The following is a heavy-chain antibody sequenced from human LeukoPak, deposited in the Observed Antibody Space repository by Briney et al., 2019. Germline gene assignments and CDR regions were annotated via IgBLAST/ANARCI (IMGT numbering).Heavy chain of an antibody. V-gene: IGHV3-7*03. J-gene: IGHJ4*02. CDR3: ARVGR. CDR1: GFTFISNW. Sequence: GGSLSLSCAAPGFTFISNWLTWVPKAPGKGLEWVANIKQDGSEKYYVDSVKGRFTISRDNAKNSLYLQMNSLRAEDTAVYYCARVGRWGQGTLVTVSS. CDR2: IKQDGSEK.